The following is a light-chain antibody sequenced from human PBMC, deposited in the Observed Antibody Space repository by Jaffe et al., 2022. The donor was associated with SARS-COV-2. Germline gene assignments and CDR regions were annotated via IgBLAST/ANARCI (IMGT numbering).Light chain of an antibody. CDR3: QHRSNWPLT. CDR2: DAS. V-gene: IGKV3-11*01. Sequence: EIVLTQSPATLSLSPGERATLSCRASQSVSSYLAWYQQKPGQAPRLLVYDASNRATGIPARFSGSGSGTDFTLTISSLEPEDFAVYYCQHRSNWPLTFGGGTKVEIK. J-gene: IGKJ4*01. CDR1: QSVSSY.